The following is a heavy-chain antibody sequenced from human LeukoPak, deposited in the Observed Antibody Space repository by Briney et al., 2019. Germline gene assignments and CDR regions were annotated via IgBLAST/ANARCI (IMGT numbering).Heavy chain of an antibody. V-gene: IGHV4-34*01. CDR2: INHSGST. Sequence: PSETLSLTCAVYGGSFSGYYWSWIRQPPGKGLEWIGEINHSGSTNYNPSLKSRVTISVDTSKNQFSLKLSSVTAADTAVYYCARTLKWLGDYKGYFDYWGQGTLVTVSS. D-gene: IGHD3-10*01. CDR3: ARTLKWLGDYKGYFDY. CDR1: GGSFSGYY. J-gene: IGHJ4*02.